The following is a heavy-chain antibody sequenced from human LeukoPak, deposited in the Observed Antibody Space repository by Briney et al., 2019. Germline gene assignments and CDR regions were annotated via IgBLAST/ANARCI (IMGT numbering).Heavy chain of an antibody. D-gene: IGHD2-2*01. CDR2: INPNSGGT. CDR1: GYTFTGYY. Sequence: ASVKVSCKASGYTFTGYYMHWVRQAPGQGLEWMGWINPNSGGTNYAQKFQGRVTMTRDTSISTAYMELSRLRSDDTAVYYCARGDIVVVPAAHPRDYWGQGTLVTVSS. J-gene: IGHJ4*02. V-gene: IGHV1-2*02. CDR3: ARGDIVVVPAAHPRDY.